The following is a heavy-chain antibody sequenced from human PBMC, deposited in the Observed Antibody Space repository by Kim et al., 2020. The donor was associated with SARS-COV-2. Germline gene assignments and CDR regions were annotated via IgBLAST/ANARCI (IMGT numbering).Heavy chain of an antibody. D-gene: IGHD3-10*01. CDR3: AKDRVFILGGYYFDY. CDR2: IWYDGSNK. V-gene: IGHV3-33*06. CDR1: GFTFSSYA. J-gene: IGHJ4*02. Sequence: GGSLRLSCAASGFTFSSYAMHWVRQAPGKGLEWVAVIWYDGSNKYYADSVKGRFTISRDNSKNTLYLQMNSLRAEDTAVYYCAKDRVFILGGYYFDYWGQGTLVTVSS.